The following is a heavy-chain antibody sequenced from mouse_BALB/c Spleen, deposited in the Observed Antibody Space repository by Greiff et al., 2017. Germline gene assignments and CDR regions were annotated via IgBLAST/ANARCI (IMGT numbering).Heavy chain of an antibody. J-gene: IGHJ4*01. D-gene: IGHD1-1*01. CDR2: IWAGGST. CDR3: VRELHYAMDY. CDR1: GFSLTSYG. Sequence: QVQLQQSGPGLVAPSQSLSITCTVSGFSLTSYGVHWVRQPPGKGLEWLGVIWAGGSTNYNSSLMSRLSISKDNSKSQVFLKMNSLQTDDTAIYYCVRELHYAMDYWGQGTSVTVSS. V-gene: IGHV2-9*02.